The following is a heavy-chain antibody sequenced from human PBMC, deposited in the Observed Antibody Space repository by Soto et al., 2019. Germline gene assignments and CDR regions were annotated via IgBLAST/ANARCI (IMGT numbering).Heavy chain of an antibody. CDR1: GFTVSSNY. CDR2: IYSGGST. Sequence: GGSLRLSCAASGFTVSSNYMSWVRQAPGKGLEWVSVIYSGGSTYYADSVKGRFTISRHNSKNTLYLRMNSRRAEDTAVDYGARGGGNPGGGDDAFDIWGQGTMVTVSS. D-gene: IGHD3-16*01. V-gene: IGHV3-53*04. J-gene: IGHJ3*02. CDR3: ARGGGNPGGGDDAFDI.